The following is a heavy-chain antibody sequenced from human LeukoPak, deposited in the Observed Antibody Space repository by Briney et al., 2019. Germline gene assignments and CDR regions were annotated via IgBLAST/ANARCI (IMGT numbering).Heavy chain of an antibody. J-gene: IGHJ4*02. CDR1: GYTFTNYA. V-gene: IGHV1-3*01. CDR2: INAGNGNT. CDR3: AREWERTFDY. D-gene: IGHD1-26*01. Sequence: ASVKVSCKASGYTFTNYAIHWVRQAPGQRLEWMGWINAGNGNTKFSQKFQGRVTVTRDTSASTAYMELSSLRSEDTAVYYCAREWERTFDYWGQGTLVTVSS.